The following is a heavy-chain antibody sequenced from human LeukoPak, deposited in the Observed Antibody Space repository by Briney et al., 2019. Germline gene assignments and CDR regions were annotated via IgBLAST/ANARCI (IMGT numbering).Heavy chain of an antibody. CDR3: ARDPYSYDSSGYYRALDY. D-gene: IGHD3-22*01. Sequence: ASVKVSCKASGYTFTSCGISWVRQAPGQGLEWMGWTSAYNGNTKYAQKLQDRVTMTTDTSTNTAYMELRSLRSDGTAVYYCARDPYSYDSSGYYRALDYWGQGTLVTVSS. V-gene: IGHV1-18*01. CDR2: TSAYNGNT. CDR1: GYTFTSCG. J-gene: IGHJ4*02.